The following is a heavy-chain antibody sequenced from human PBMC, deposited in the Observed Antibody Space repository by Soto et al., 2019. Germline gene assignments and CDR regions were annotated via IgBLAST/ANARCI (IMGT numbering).Heavy chain of an antibody. CDR2: INAGNDNT. V-gene: IGHV1-3*01. D-gene: IGHD5-12*01. J-gene: IGHJ4*02. CDR1: GYSFTSYV. Sequence: ASVKVSCKASGYSFTSYVMHWVRQAPGQGLEWMGWINAGNDNTEYSHKFQGRVAIIRDTSASTVYMELSSLISEDTAVYYCARDLGRGLNYFDYWGQGTLVTVSS. CDR3: ARDLGRGLNYFDY.